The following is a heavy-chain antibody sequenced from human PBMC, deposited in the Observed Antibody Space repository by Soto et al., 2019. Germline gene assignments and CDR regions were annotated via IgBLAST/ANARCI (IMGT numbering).Heavy chain of an antibody. V-gene: IGHV1-18*01. J-gene: IGHJ4*01. Sequence: SVKVSCKASGYTFTSYGISWVRQAPGQGLEWMGWISAYNGNTKYAQKFQGRVTMTTDTSTSTAYMKVRSLRLDDTAVYYCVTAVRTRLDNWGPGTLVTVSS. CDR2: ISAYNGNT. CDR3: VTAVRTRLDN. D-gene: IGHD3-10*01. CDR1: GYTFTSYG.